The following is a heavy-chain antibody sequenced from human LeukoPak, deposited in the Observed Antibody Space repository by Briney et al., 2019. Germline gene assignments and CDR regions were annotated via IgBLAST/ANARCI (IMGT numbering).Heavy chain of an antibody. CDR2: MFYSGST. Sequence: PSETLSLTCTVSGDSISSYYWNWIRQPPGRGLEWIGQMFYSGSTNYNPSLNSRVTLSLDTSKNQFSLRLSSVTAADTAMYYCARRRYYDSDGYWYYFDFWGQGTLVTVSS. V-gene: IGHV4-59*08. D-gene: IGHD3-22*01. J-gene: IGHJ4*02. CDR3: ARRRYYDSDGYWYYFDF. CDR1: GDSISSYY.